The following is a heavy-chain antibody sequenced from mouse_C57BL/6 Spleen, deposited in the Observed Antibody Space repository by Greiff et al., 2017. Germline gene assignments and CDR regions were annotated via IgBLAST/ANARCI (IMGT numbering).Heavy chain of an antibody. D-gene: IGHD2-5*01. Sequence: QVQLQQPGAELVKPGASVKLSCKASGYTFTSYWMHWVKQRTGQGLEWIGMIHPNSGSTKYNEKFKSKATLTVDKSSSTAYMQHSSLTSGDSAVYYCARESNYVAMDYWGQGTSVTVSS. V-gene: IGHV1-64*01. J-gene: IGHJ4*01. CDR1: GYTFTSYW. CDR2: IHPNSGST. CDR3: ARESNYVAMDY.